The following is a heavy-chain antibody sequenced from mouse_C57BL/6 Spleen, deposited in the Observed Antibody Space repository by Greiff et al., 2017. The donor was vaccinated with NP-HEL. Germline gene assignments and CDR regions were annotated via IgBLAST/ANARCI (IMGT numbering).Heavy chain of an antibody. CDR1: GFTFTDYY. V-gene: IGHV7-3*01. CDR2: IRNKANCYTT. D-gene: IGHD1-1*01. Sequence: EVQRVESGGGLVQPGGSLSLSCAASGFTFTDYYMSWVRQPPGKALAWLGFIRNKANCYTTEYSASVQGRFTISRDNSQRILYLQMNALRAEDSATYYCARSPNYYGSSPYAMDYWGQGTSVTVSS. CDR3: ARSPNYYGSSPYAMDY. J-gene: IGHJ4*01.